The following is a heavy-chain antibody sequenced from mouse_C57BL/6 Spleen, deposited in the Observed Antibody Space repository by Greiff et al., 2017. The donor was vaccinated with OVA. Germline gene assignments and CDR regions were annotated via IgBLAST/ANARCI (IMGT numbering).Heavy chain of an antibody. CDR2: IHPNSGST. V-gene: IGHV1-64*01. Sequence: QVQLQQPGAELVKPGASVKLSCKASGYTFTSYWMHWVKQRPGQGLEWIGMIHPNSGSTNYNEKFKSKATLTVDKSSSTAYMQLSSLTSEDSAVYDGARDSILAPGRYAMDYWGQGTSVTVSS. CDR1: GYTFTSYW. J-gene: IGHJ4*01. D-gene: IGHD1-3*01. CDR3: ARDSILAPGRYAMDY.